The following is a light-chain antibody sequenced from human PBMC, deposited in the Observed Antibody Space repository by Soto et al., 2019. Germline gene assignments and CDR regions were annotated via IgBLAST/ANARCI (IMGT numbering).Light chain of an antibody. CDR1: SSSVGAGYD. J-gene: IGLJ2*01. Sequence: QPVLTQPPSVSGAPGQRVTISCTGSSSSVGAGYDVHWYQHLPGTAPKLLIFSNTNRPSGVPDRFSGSKSGTSVSLAIAGLQAEDEGDYYCQSYDNILSAVVFGGGTKVTVL. CDR2: SNT. V-gene: IGLV1-40*01. CDR3: QSYDNILSAVV.